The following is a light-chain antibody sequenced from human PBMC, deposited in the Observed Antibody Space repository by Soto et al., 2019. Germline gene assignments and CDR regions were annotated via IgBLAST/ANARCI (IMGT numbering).Light chain of an antibody. CDR3: QQYGSSPPYT. V-gene: IGKV3-20*01. CDR1: QSVSSSY. CDR2: GAS. Sequence: EIVLTQSPGTLSLSPGERATLSCRASQSVSSSYLAWYQQKPGQAHRLLIYGASSRATGIPDRFSGSGSGTDFTLTIRRLEPEDFAVYYCQQYGSSPPYTVGQGTKLEIK. J-gene: IGKJ2*01.